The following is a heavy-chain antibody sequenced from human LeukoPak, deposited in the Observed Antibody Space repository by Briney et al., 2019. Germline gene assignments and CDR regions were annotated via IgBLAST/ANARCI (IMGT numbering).Heavy chain of an antibody. CDR1: GYTFTSYY. Sequence: ASVKVSCKASGYTFTSYYMHWVRQAPGQGLEWMGIINPSGGSTSYAQKFQGRVTMTRDTSTSTIYMELSSLRSDDTAVYYCARNPTYYYDSSGYLEYYFDYWGQGTLVTVSS. V-gene: IGHV1-46*01. D-gene: IGHD3-22*01. J-gene: IGHJ4*02. CDR3: ARNPTYYYDSSGYLEYYFDY. CDR2: INPSGGST.